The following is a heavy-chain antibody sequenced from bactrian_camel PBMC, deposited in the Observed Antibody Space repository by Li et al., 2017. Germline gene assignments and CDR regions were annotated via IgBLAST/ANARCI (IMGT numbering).Heavy chain of an antibody. J-gene: IGHJ4*01. D-gene: IGHD7*01. Sequence: HVQLVESGGDSVQAGGSLRLSCVSSKYIYNVNCMVWFRQAPGKEREGVATIYTGGGTTHYSDSVKGRFTISRDNAGNSVFLQMNNLKSEDTAIYYCAARPGSSCLGDDWSRVVYYAYWGQGTQVTVS. CDR2: IYTGGGTT. CDR3: AARPGSSCLGDDWSRVVYYAY. V-gene: IGHV3S54*01. CDR1: KYIYNVNC.